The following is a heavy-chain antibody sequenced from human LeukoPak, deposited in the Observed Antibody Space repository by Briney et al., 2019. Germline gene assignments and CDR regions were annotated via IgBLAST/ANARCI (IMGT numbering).Heavy chain of an antibody. CDR3: ARRAARNYYYYGMDV. D-gene: IGHD6-6*01. J-gene: IGHJ6*02. Sequence: GESLKISCKGSGYSFTSYWIGWVRQMPGKGLEWMGIIYPGDSDTRYSPSFQGPVTISADKSISTAYLQWSSLKASDTAMYYCARRAARNYYYYGMDVWGQGTTVTVSS. CDR2: IYPGDSDT. V-gene: IGHV5-51*01. CDR1: GYSFTSYW.